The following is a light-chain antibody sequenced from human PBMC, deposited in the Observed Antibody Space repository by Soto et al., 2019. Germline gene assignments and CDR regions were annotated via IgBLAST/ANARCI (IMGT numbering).Light chain of an antibody. V-gene: IGKV3-20*01. CDR2: GAS. CDR3: QQYGRSPLWT. Sequence: EIVLTQSPGTLSLSPGERATLSCRPSQSISSSYLAWYQQKPGQAPRLLIYGASSRATGIPDRFSGSESGTDFNLTISRLEPEDFAVYYCQQYGRSPLWTFGQGTKVEIK. J-gene: IGKJ1*01. CDR1: QSISSSY.